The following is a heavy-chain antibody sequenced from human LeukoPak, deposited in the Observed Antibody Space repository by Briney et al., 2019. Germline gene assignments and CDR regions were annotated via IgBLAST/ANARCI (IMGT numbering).Heavy chain of an antibody. CDR2: ISCQTGNT. J-gene: IGHJ1*01. Sequence: ASVKVSCKASGYTFTNYGISWVRQAPGQGLEWMGWISCQTGNTNYPQKVQGRVTMTTDTSTRTVYMELRNLRSDDAAVYYCARDDSSTWREHWGQGTLVTVSS. V-gene: IGHV1-18*01. CDR1: GYTFTNYG. CDR3: ARDDSSTWREH. D-gene: IGHD3-22*01.